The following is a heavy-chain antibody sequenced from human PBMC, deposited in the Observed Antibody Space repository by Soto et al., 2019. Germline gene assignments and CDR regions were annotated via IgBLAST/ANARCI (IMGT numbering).Heavy chain of an antibody. V-gene: IGHV3-23*01. CDR1: GFTFRSYA. CDR2: IADSRDRT. CDR3: AKGID. Sequence: EVQLLESGGGLVQPGGSLRLSCAASGFTFRSYAMSWVRQAPGKGLEWVSVIADSRDRTYYADSVKGRFTISRDNSKNTLYLQMHNLRVDDTATSYSAKGIDWGQGTRVTVSS. D-gene: IGHD2-15*01. J-gene: IGHJ4*02.